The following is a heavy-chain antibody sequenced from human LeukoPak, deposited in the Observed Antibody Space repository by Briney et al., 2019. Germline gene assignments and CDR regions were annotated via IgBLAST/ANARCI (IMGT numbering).Heavy chain of an antibody. V-gene: IGHV4-59*01. Sequence: SGPTLVKPSETLSLTCTVSGGSISSYYWSWTRQPPGKGLEWIGDIYYSGSTNYNPSLQSRVTRALDTSKNQFSLKLSSVTAADTAVYYCARAVYDYDSSGYYALNAYYYYMDVWGKGTTVTVSS. CDR2: IYYSGST. CDR3: ARAVYDYDSSGYYALNAYYYYMDV. J-gene: IGHJ6*03. CDR1: GGSISSYY. D-gene: IGHD3-22*01.